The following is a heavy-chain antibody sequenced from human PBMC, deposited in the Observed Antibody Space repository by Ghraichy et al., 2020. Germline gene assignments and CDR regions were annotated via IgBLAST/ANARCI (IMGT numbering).Heavy chain of an antibody. CDR2: IYYSGTT. CDR3: TRDFGSGRVDY. CDR1: GDSIISNYH. V-gene: IGHV4-38-2*02. D-gene: IGHD3-10*01. Sequence: ETLSLTCTVSGDSIISNYHWGWIRQPPGKELEWIGSIYYSGTTYYNPSLKSRVTISVDTSKNQFSLKLTSVTAADTALYYCTRDFGSGRVDYWGQGTQVTVSS. J-gene: IGHJ4*02.